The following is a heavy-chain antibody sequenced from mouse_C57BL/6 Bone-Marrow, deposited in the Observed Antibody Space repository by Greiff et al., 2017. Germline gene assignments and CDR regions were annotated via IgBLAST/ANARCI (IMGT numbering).Heavy chain of an antibody. J-gene: IGHJ1*03. Sequence: QVQLQQPGADLVKPGASLKLSCKASGYTFTSYWMRWVKQRPGRGLEWLGRIDTNSGGTKYKEKVKSKATLTVDKPSSTAYMQLSSLTAEDSAVYDCAHGNYFCWYFSVWGTGTTVTVSS. CDR2: IDTNSGGT. CDR1: GYTFTSYW. CDR3: AHGNYFCWYFSV. D-gene: IGHD2-1*01. V-gene: IGHV1-72*01.